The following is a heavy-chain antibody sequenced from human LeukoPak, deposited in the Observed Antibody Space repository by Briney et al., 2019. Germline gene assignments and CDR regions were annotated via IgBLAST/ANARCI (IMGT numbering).Heavy chain of an antibody. CDR3: ARHGYDFWSGYSVFDY. D-gene: IGHD3-3*01. CDR1: GYTFTSYD. V-gene: IGHV1-8*03. Sequence: ASVKVSCEASGYTFTSYDINWVRQATGQGLEWMGWMNPNSGNTGYAQKFQGRVTITRNTSISTAYMELSSLRSEDTAVYYCARHGYDFWSGYSVFDYWGQGTLVTVSS. J-gene: IGHJ4*02. CDR2: MNPNSGNT.